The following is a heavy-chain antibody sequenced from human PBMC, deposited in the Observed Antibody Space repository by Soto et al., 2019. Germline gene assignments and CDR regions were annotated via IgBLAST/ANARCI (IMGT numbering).Heavy chain of an antibody. CDR1: GGSFSGYY. CDR2: IYHSGST. CDR3: ARLPPGRRPNWFDP. V-gene: IGHV4-34*01. J-gene: IGHJ5*02. Sequence: SETLSLTCAVYGGSFSGYYWAWIRQPPGKGLEWIGEIYHSGSTFYNPSLKSRVTISVDTSKNQFSLKLISVTAADTAVYYCARLPPGRRPNWFDPWGQGTLVTVSS.